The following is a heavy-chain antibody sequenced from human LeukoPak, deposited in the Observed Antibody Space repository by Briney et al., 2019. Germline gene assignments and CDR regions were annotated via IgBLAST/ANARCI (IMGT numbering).Heavy chain of an antibody. D-gene: IGHD6-19*01. CDR2: ISSSGGTI. V-gene: IGHV3-48*01. CDR3: ARGDNPVAGFDY. CDR1: GFTFSSYS. J-gene: IGHJ4*02. Sequence: PGGSLRLSCAASGFTFSSYSMNWVRQAPGKGLEWISYISSSGGTIYYADSMKGRFTISRDNSKNTLYLQMNSLRAEDTAVYYCARGDNPVAGFDYWGQGTLVTVSS.